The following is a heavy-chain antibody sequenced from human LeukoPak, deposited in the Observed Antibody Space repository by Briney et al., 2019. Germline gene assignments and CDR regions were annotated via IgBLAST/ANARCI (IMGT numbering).Heavy chain of an antibody. D-gene: IGHD2-2*01. J-gene: IGHJ4*02. Sequence: ASVKVSCKASGYTFTSYGISWVRQAPGQELEWMGWISAYNGNTNYAQKLQGRVTMTTDTSTSTAYMELRSLRSDDTAVYYCARDGQYCSSTSCYFDYWGQGTLVTVSS. CDR1: GYTFTSYG. CDR3: ARDGQYCSSTSCYFDY. CDR2: ISAYNGNT. V-gene: IGHV1-18*01.